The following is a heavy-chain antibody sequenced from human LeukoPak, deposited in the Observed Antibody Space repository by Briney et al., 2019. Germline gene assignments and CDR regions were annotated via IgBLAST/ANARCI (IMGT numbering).Heavy chain of an antibody. CDR2: IYYSGST. V-gene: IGHV4-61*08. CDR1: GGSVSSAGYS. Sequence: SETLSLTCTVSGGSVSSAGYSWSWIRQPPGKGLEWIGYIYYSGSTYYNPSLKSRVTISLDTSKNQFSLKLSSVTAADTAVYYCARGGYSIPFDYWGQGTLVTVSS. D-gene: IGHD5-18*01. CDR3: ARGGYSIPFDY. J-gene: IGHJ4*02.